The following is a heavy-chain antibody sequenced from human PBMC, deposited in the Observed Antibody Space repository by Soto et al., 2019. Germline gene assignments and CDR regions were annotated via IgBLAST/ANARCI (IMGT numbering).Heavy chain of an antibody. CDR2: IIPIFGTA. CDR3: ARTVNYYDSSGDAFDI. J-gene: IGHJ3*02. V-gene: IGHV1-69*06. Sequence: ASVKFSCKASGGTFSSYAISWVRQAPGQGLEWMGGIIPIFGTANYAQKFQGRVTITADKSTSTAYMELSSLRSEDTAVYYCARTVNYYDSSGDAFDIWGQGTMVTVSS. D-gene: IGHD3-22*01. CDR1: GGTFSSYA.